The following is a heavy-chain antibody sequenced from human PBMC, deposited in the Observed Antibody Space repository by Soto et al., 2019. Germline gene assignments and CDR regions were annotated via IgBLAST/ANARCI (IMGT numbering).Heavy chain of an antibody. CDR2: IIPIFGTA. Sequence: QVQLVQSGAEVKKPGSSVKVSCKASGGTFSSYAISWVRQAPGQGLEWMGGIIPIFGTANYAQKLQGRVTITADESTSTAYMELSSLRSEDTAVYYCARISVSPPTDYYYYGMDVWGQGTTVTVSS. J-gene: IGHJ6*02. CDR1: GGTFSSYA. CDR3: ARISVSPPTDYYYYGMDV. V-gene: IGHV1-69*01.